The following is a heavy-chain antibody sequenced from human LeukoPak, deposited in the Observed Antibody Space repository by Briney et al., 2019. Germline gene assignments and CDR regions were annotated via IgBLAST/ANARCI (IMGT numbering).Heavy chain of an antibody. CDR3: ARQGSGWSRGSLDY. D-gene: IGHD6-19*01. V-gene: IGHV3-33*01. Sequence: GRSLRLSCAASGFTFSSYGMHWVRQAPGKGLEWSAVIWYDGSNKYYADSVKGRFTISRDNSTNTLHLQMHSLRAEDTAVYYCARQGSGWSRGSLDYWGQGTLVTVSS. CDR1: GFTFSSYG. CDR2: IWYDGSNK. J-gene: IGHJ4*02.